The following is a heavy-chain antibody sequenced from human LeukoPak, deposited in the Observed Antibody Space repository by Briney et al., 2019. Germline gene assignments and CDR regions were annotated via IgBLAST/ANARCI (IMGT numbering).Heavy chain of an antibody. CDR3: TTPGRGYYFDH. V-gene: IGHV3-15*01. CDR2: IKSNVEDGTT. J-gene: IGHJ4*02. Sequence: GGSLRLSCAASGFTFSNAWMSWVRQAPGKGLEWVGRIKSNVEDGTTDYAAPVKGRFTISRDDSKNTLYVQMNSLKTEDTAVYYSTTPGRGYYFDHWGQGTLVTVSS. CDR1: GFTFSNAW.